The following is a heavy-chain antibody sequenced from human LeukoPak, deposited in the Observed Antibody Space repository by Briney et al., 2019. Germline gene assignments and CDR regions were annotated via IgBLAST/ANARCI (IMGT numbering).Heavy chain of an antibody. CDR2: ISFAGSNI. J-gene: IGHJ4*02. Sequence: PGGSLRLSCAASGFTFSSYDMYWVRQAPGKGLEWVAVISFAGSNIYFADSVKGRFTISRDNSKNSLYLQMNTVRAEDTAVYYCVKGPRPDITVAHTVENWGQGTLVTVSS. V-gene: IGHV3-30*04. D-gene: IGHD6-19*01. CDR1: GFTFSSYD. CDR3: VKGPRPDITVAHTVEN.